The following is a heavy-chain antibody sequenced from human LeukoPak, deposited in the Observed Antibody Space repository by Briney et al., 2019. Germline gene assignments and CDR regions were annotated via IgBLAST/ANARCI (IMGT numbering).Heavy chain of an antibody. CDR2: ISAYNGNT. Sequence: ASVKVSCKASGYTFTSYGISWVRQAPGQGLEWMGWISAYNGNTNYAQKHQGRVTMTTDTSTSTAYMELRSLRSDDTAVYYCARPSGGSGRWGDNWFDPWGQGTLVTVSS. V-gene: IGHV1-18*04. J-gene: IGHJ5*02. D-gene: IGHD3-10*01. CDR3: ARPSGGSGRWGDNWFDP. CDR1: GYTFTSYG.